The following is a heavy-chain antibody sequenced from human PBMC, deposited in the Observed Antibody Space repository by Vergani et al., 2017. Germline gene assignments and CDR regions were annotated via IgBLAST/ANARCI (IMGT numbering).Heavy chain of an antibody. CDR3: AKDPIWGGSYPLYYFDY. Sequence: EVQLLESGGGLVQPGGSLRLSCAASGFTFSSYAMSWVRQAPGKGLEWVSAISGSGGSTYYADSVQGRFTISRDNSKNTLYLQMNSLRAEDTAVYYCAKDPIWGGSYPLYYFDYWGQGTLVTVSS. CDR2: ISGSGGST. D-gene: IGHD1-26*01. J-gene: IGHJ4*02. V-gene: IGHV3-23*01. CDR1: GFTFSSYA.